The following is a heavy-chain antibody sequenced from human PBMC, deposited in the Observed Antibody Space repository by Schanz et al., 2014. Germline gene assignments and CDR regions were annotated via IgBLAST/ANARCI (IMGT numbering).Heavy chain of an antibody. V-gene: IGHV3-23*04. CDR1: GFTFSTHA. J-gene: IGHJ3*02. CDR2: ISGSGGST. Sequence: EVQLAESGGGLVQPGGSLRLSCAASGFTFSTHAMHWVRQAPGKGLEWVSAISGSGGSTYYADSVKGRFTISRDNSRSTMYLQMNSLRAEDTAVYYCAKGRFGELSAFDIWGQGTMVTVSS. D-gene: IGHD3-10*01. CDR3: AKGRFGELSAFDI.